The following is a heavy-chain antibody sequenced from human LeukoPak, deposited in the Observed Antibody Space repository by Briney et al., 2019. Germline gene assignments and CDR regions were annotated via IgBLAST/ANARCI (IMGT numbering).Heavy chain of an antibody. CDR3: AKDLARGDGDYPLDY. V-gene: IGHV3-30-3*01. CDR1: GFTFSSYA. Sequence: PGGSLRLSCAASGFTFSSYAMHWVRQAPGKGLEWVAVISYDGSNKYYADSVKGRFTISRDNSKNTLYLQMNSLRAEDTAVYYCAKDLARGDGDYPLDYWGQGTLVTVSS. D-gene: IGHD4-17*01. CDR2: ISYDGSNK. J-gene: IGHJ4*02.